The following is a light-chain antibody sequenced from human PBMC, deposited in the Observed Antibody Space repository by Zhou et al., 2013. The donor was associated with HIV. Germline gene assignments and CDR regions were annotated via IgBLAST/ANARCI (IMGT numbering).Light chain of an antibody. V-gene: IGKV1-8*01. CDR3: HQYFSSPLT. J-gene: IGKJ4*01. CDR2: ATS. Sequence: AIRMTQSPSSLSASTGDRVSITCRASQGIGSYLAWYHQKPGRPLNYLIYATSVLHSGVPSRFSASGSGTNFTLTISCLQSEDFGTYYCHQYFSSPLTFGEGTKVDIK. CDR1: QGIGSY.